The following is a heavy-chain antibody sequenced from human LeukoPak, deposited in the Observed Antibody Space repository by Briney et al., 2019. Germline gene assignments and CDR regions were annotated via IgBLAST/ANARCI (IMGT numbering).Heavy chain of an antibody. D-gene: IGHD2/OR15-2a*01. CDR2: IFQGGGEI. J-gene: IGHJ4*02. CDR3: ATYRQVLLPFES. Sequence: GGSLRLSCAASGFTFSSFAMIWVRQPPGKGLEGVSSIFQGGGEIHYADSVRGRFTISRDNSKSILSLQMNSLRAEDTSMYYCATYRQVLLPFESWGQGTLVTVSS. V-gene: IGHV3-23*01. CDR1: GFTFSSFA.